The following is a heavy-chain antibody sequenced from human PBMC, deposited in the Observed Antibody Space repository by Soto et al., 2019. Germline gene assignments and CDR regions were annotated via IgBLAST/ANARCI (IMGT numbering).Heavy chain of an antibody. D-gene: IGHD3-10*01. V-gene: IGHV4-59*13. Sequence: SETLSLTCTVSGGSISSYYWSWIRQPPGKGLEWIGYIYYSGSTNYNPSLKSRVTISVDTSKNQFSLKLSSVTAADTAVYYCERVTGRFGSGSYSDYWGQGTLVTVSS. J-gene: IGHJ4*02. CDR2: IYYSGST. CDR1: GGSISSYY. CDR3: ERVTGRFGSGSYSDY.